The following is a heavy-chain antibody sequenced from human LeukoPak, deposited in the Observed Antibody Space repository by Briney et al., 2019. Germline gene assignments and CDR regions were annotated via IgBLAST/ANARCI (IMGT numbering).Heavy chain of an antibody. CDR1: GFTFSSYW. CDR2: ISWNSGSI. CDR3: AKFDSSGIRPGYFQH. D-gene: IGHD3-22*01. V-gene: IGHV3-9*01. Sequence: PGGSLRLSCAASGFTFSSYWMHWVRQAPGKGLEWVSGISWNSGSIGYADSVKGRFTISRDNAKNSLYLQMNSLRAEDTALYYCAKFDSSGIRPGYFQHWGQGTLVTVSS. J-gene: IGHJ1*01.